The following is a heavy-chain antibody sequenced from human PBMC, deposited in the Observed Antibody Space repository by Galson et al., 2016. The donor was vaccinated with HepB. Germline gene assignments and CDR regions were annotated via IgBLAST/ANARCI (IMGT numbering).Heavy chain of an antibody. CDR3: TRGPSLVRAYGESISSFDN. Sequence: TLSLTCAVSGDSLTSGSYSWSWIRQPPGKGLEWIGHVLKSGATYYNPSLKSRVTISLDRSRNHSSLRLSSVTAADTAMYFCTRGPSLVRAYGESISSFDNWGQGTPVTVSS. CDR2: VLKSGAT. V-gene: IGHV4-30-2*01. J-gene: IGHJ4*02. D-gene: IGHD3-3*01. CDR1: GDSLTSGSYS.